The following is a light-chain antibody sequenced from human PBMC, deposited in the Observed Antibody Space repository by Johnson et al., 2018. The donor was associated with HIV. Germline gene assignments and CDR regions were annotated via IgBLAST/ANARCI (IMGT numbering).Light chain of an antibody. CDR2: ENN. Sequence: QSVLTQPPSVSAAPGQKVTISCSGSSSNIGNNYVSWYQQLQGTAPKLLIYENNKRPSGIADRFSGSKSGTSATLGITGLQTGDEADYYCGTWDSGLGALYVFGTGTKVTVL. V-gene: IGLV1-51*02. J-gene: IGLJ1*01. CDR1: SSNIGNNY. CDR3: GTWDSGLGALYV.